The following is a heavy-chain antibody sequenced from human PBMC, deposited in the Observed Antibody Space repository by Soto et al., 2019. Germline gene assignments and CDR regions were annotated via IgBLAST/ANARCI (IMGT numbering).Heavy chain of an antibody. D-gene: IGHD4-17*01. Sequence: QVQLVESGGGVVQPGRSLRLSCAASGFTVSSYGMHGVRQAPGKGLEWVAVIWYDGSNKYYADSVKGRFTISRDNSKNTLYLQMNSLRAEDTAVYYCARTTVTTYYYYYMDVWGKGTTVTVSS. CDR1: GFTVSSYG. CDR3: ARTTVTTYYYYYMDV. J-gene: IGHJ6*03. V-gene: IGHV3-33*01. CDR2: IWYDGSNK.